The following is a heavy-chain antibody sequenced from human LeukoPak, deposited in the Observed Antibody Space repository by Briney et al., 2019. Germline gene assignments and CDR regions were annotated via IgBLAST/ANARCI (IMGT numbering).Heavy chain of an antibody. D-gene: IGHD4-17*01. CDR2: IYSGGST. CDR1: GFTVSSNY. CDR3: ARVSPDTVTTFLDY. Sequence: PGGSLRLSCAASGFTVSSNYMSWVRQAPGKGLEWVSVIYSGGSTYYADSVKGRFTISRDNSKNTLYLQMNSLRAEDTAVYYCARVSPDTVTTFLDYWDQGTLVTVSS. J-gene: IGHJ4*02. V-gene: IGHV3-53*01.